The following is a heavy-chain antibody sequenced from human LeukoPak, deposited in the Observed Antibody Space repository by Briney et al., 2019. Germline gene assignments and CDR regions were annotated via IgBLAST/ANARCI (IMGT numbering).Heavy chain of an antibody. CDR3: ARAVYWARDY. CDR2: INEDGSGK. Sequence: GGSLRLSCAASGFTFSSSWMSWVRQAPGKGLEWVASINEDGSGKNYVDSVKGRFTISRENAKNSLYLQMNSLRAEDTAVYYCARAVYWARDYWGQGTLVTVSS. D-gene: IGHD2-8*02. V-gene: IGHV3-7*01. J-gene: IGHJ4*02. CDR1: GFTFSSSW.